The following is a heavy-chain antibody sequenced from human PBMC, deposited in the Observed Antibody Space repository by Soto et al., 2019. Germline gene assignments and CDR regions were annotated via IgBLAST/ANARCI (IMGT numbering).Heavy chain of an antibody. J-gene: IGHJ4*02. CDR3: SRGVAKTGTVDYFNS. Sequence: QVQLQESGPGLVKPSQTLSLTCTVSGGSISSAGYYWTWIRHHPGEGLEWIGYISYSGNTYYNPSLKSRQTISVDTSKNQFSLNLGSVTAADTAVYSCSRGVAKTGTVDYFNSWGQGSLVTVSS. D-gene: IGHD3-9*01. CDR2: ISYSGNT. V-gene: IGHV4-31*03. CDR1: GGSISSAGYY.